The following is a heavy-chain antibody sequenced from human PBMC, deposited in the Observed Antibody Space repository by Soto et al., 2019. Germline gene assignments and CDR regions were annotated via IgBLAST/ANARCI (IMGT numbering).Heavy chain of an antibody. CDR1: GFTFRTSA. CDR3: AKEREADHDY. Sequence: EVQLLESGGGLVQPGTSLRLTCAASGFTFRTSAMTWVRQVPGKGLEWVATVTGSGTNTYYADFVKGRFSISRDNSKDTLYLQMSGLRAEDTAVYYCAKEREADHDYWGQGILITVSA. CDR2: VTGSGTNT. V-gene: IGHV3-23*01. J-gene: IGHJ4*02.